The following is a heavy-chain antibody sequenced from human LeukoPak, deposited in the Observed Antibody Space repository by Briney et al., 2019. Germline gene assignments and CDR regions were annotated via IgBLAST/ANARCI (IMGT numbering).Heavy chain of an antibody. Sequence: GGSLRLSCAASGFTFSSYGMSWVRQAPGKGLEWVSAISGSGGSTYYADSVKGRFTISRDNSKNTLYLQMNSLRAEDTAVYYCAKLFPYGSGSYYKPDYYYYYMDVWGKGTTVTISS. V-gene: IGHV3-23*01. CDR2: ISGSGGST. J-gene: IGHJ6*03. CDR1: GFTFSSYG. CDR3: AKLFPYGSGSYYKPDYYYYYMDV. D-gene: IGHD3-10*01.